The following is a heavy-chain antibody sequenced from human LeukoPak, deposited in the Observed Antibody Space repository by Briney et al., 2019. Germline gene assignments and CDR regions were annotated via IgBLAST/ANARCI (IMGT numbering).Heavy chain of an antibody. V-gene: IGHV1-18*01. CDR1: GYTFTSYD. J-gene: IGHJ4*02. Sequence: ASVKVSCKASGYTFTSYDINWVRQAPGQGLQWMGWISVYNGKTKYGPLQGRVTMTTDTSTDTAYMELRGLSSDDTAMYYCARHMTTVVTSLDNWGQGTLVIVSS. D-gene: IGHD4-23*01. CDR3: ARHMTTVVTSLDN. CDR2: ISVYNGKT.